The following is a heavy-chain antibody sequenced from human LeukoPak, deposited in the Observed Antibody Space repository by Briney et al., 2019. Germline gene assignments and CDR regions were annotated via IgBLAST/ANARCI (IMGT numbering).Heavy chain of an antibody. CDR2: IYSGGST. V-gene: IGHV3-66*01. Sequence: GGSLRLSCAASGFTVSSNYMSWVRQAPGKGLEWVSVIYSGGSTYYADSVKGRFTISRDNSKNTLYLQMNSLRAEDTAVYYCASKVYNGVVMDYWGQGTLVTVSS. CDR3: ASKVYNGVVMDY. D-gene: IGHD3-10*01. J-gene: IGHJ4*02. CDR1: GFTVSSNY.